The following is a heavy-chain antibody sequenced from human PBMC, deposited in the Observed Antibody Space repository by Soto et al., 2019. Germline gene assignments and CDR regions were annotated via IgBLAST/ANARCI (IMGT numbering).Heavy chain of an antibody. Sequence: EVQLVESGGGLVQPGGSLRLSCAASGFTFSRYSMNWVRQAPGKGLEWVSYISIGATTIFYADSVKGRFTISRDNAKNSLYLQMNSLRDEDTAVYYCARDNGMAGSFDPWGQGPLVTVSS. CDR1: GFTFSRYS. V-gene: IGHV3-48*02. J-gene: IGHJ5*02. CDR3: ARDNGMAGSFDP. D-gene: IGHD2-8*01. CDR2: ISIGATTI.